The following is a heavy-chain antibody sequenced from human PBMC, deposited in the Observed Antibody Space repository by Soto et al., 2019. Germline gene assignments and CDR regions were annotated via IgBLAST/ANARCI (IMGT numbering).Heavy chain of an antibody. CDR1: GGTFSSYA. CDR3: ARERFPAMEYYYYYGMDV. Sequence: SVKVSCKASGGTFSSYAISWVRQAPGQGLEWMGGIISIFGTANYAQKFQGRVTITADESTSTAYMELSSLRSEDTAVYYCARERFPAMEYYYYYGMDVWGQGTTVTVSS. J-gene: IGHJ6*02. CDR2: IISIFGTA. V-gene: IGHV1-69*13. D-gene: IGHD5-18*01.